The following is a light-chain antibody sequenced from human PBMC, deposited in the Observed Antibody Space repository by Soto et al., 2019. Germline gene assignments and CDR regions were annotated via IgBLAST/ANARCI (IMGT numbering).Light chain of an antibody. CDR3: CSNAVGSTYV. J-gene: IGLJ1*01. CDR2: EAY. V-gene: IGLV2-23*01. CDR1: STDVGSHKL. Sequence: QSVLTQPASVSGSPGQSITISCTGTSTDVGSHKLVSWYQQYPGNAPKLIIFEAYKRPSGVSNRFSGSKPGSTASLTISGLQAEDEADYYCCSNAVGSTYVFGTGTKVTVL.